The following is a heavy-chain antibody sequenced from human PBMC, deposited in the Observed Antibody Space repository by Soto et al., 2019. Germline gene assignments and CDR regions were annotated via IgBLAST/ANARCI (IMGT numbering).Heavy chain of an antibody. CDR1: GFTVSRNH. V-gene: IGHV3-53*01. J-gene: IGHJ6*02. CDR2: VYNDGST. CDR3: ARLATEGGMDV. D-gene: IGHD1-1*01. Sequence: EVQLVESGGGLIQPGGSLRLSCAASGFTVSRNHMTWVRQAPGKGLEWVSIVYNDGSTSYADSVKGRLTISRDNSKTTMYVQMNSLRAEDTAVYYCARLATEGGMDVWGQGTTVTVSS.